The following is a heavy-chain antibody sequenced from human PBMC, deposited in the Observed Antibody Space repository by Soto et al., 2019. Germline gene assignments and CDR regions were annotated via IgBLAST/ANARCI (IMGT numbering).Heavy chain of an antibody. CDR1: GYTFTGYG. CDR2: ISAYNGDT. Sequence: ASVKVSCKASGYTFTGYGISWVRQAPGQGLEWMGWISAYNGDTNYAQKLQGRVTMTTDTSTSTAYMELRSLRSDDTAVYYCARDRVLTYYDFWSGYSGYYYGMDVWGQGTTVTVSS. CDR3: ARDRVLTYYDFWSGYSGYYYGMDV. D-gene: IGHD3-3*01. J-gene: IGHJ6*02. V-gene: IGHV1-18*01.